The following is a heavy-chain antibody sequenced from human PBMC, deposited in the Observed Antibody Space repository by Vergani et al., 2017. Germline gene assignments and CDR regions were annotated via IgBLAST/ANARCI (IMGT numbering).Heavy chain of an antibody. J-gene: IGHJ4*02. CDR3: AHSPDCSSTSCYGEYGTSFDD. Sequence: QVTLKESGPVLVKPTETLTLTCTVSGFSLSNARMGVSWIRQPPGNALEWLAHIFSNDEKSYSPSLKSRLTITKDTSKNQVVLTMTNMDPVDTATYYCAHSPDCSSTSCYGEYGTSFDDWGQGTLVTVSS. V-gene: IGHV2-26*01. D-gene: IGHD2-2*01. CDR1: GFSLSNARMG. CDR2: IFSNDEK.